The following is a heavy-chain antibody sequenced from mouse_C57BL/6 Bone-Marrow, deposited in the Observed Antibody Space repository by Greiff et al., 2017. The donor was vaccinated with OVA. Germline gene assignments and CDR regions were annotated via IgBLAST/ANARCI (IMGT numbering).Heavy chain of an antibody. V-gene: IGHV14-2*01. CDR1: GFNFKDYY. D-gene: IGHD1-1*01. CDR2: IDPEDGET. Sequence: EVKLQESGAELVKPGASVKLSCTASGFNFKDYYMHWGKRRTEQGREWIGRIDPEDGETKYAPKFQGKATITADTSANTAYLQLSSLTAEDTAVYYCARSRGYGRLFDYWGQGTTLTVFS. J-gene: IGHJ2*01. CDR3: ARSRGYGRLFDY.